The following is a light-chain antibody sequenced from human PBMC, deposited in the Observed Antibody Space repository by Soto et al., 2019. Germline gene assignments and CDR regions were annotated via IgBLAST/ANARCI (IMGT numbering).Light chain of an antibody. J-gene: IGKJ4*01. CDR3: QKTRSYPSN. CDR2: DAS. CDR1: QNINNY. Sequence: DIQMTQSPSSLSASVLYIVTITCQASQNINNYLNWYQQKPGRAPKLLIYDASNLEAGVPSRFRGSGSGTDFTFAISRLQPEDIATYYCQKTRSYPSNFGGVTKVDIK. V-gene: IGKV1-33*01.